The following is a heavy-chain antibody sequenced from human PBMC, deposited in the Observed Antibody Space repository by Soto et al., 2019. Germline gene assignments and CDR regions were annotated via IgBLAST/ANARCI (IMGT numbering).Heavy chain of an antibody. V-gene: IGHV1-69*12. CDR2: IMPVFATP. CDR3: ARDKDRQQLGGNYYYILDV. CDR1: GGTFSTSA. D-gene: IGHD3-3*02. Sequence: QVQLMQSGAEVKKPGSSVKVSCKASGGTFSTSAISWVRQAPGEGLEWVGGIMPVFATPDYAQKFQGRVNISADESTTTPYLELTSLTTDDTAVYYCARDKDRQQLGGNYYYILDVWGQGTAITVSS. J-gene: IGHJ6*02.